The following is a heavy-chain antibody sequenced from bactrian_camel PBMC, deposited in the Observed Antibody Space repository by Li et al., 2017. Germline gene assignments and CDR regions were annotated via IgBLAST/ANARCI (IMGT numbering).Heavy chain of an antibody. CDR3: AADYDSDYIDTRSACGGDFPK. CDR1: GGILTNNC. CDR2: IDSDGST. D-gene: IGHD4*01. Sequence: HVQLVESGGGSVQAGGSLRLSCVASGGILTNNCMGWFRQAPGAEREGVAAIDSDGSTDYADSVKGRFTISKDNAKSTLYLQMNSLKPEDTAMYYCAADYDSDYIDTRSACGGDFPKWGQGTQVTVS. J-gene: IGHJ4*01. V-gene: IGHV3S53*01.